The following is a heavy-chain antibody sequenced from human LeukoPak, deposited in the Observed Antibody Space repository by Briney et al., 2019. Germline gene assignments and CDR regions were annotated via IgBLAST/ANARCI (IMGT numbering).Heavy chain of an antibody. CDR2: ISGSGSTI. CDR3: ARDKGYYPNWYFDL. V-gene: IGHV3-11*01. CDR1: GFTLSDYY. D-gene: IGHD3-22*01. Sequence: GGSLRLSCAASGFTLSDYYMSGIRQAPGKGLEWVSYISGSGSTIYYADSVKGRFTVSRDNAKNSLYLQMNSLRAEDTAVYYCARDKGYYPNWYFDLWGRGTLVTVSS. J-gene: IGHJ2*01.